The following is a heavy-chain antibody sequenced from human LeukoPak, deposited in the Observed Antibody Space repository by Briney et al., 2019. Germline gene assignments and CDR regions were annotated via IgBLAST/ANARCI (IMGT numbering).Heavy chain of an antibody. Sequence: PGRSLRLSCAASGFTFDDYAMHWVRQAPGKGLEWVSGISWNSGSIGYADSVKGRFTISRDNAKNSLYLQMNSLRAEDTALYYCASSSWYGAFDYWGQGTLVTVSS. J-gene: IGHJ4*02. CDR1: GFTFDDYA. CDR3: ASSSWYGAFDY. D-gene: IGHD6-13*01. V-gene: IGHV3-9*01. CDR2: ISWNSGSI.